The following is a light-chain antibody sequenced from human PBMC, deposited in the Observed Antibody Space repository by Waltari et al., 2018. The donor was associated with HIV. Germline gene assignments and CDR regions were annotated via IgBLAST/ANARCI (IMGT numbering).Light chain of an antibody. CDR3: QQYDNALIT. J-gene: IGKJ5*01. Sequence: DIQITQSPSSLSASVGDRVTITCQASQDISNCLNCYQQKPGKAPTLLIYDATNVHTGAPARFRGSGYGTDYNFTITSLHTEDIAPYYCQQYDNALITFGQGTRLDIK. V-gene: IGKV1-33*01. CDR2: DAT. CDR1: QDISNC.